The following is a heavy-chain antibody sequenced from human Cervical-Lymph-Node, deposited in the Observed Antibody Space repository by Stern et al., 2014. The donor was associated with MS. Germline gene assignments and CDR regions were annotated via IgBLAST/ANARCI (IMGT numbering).Heavy chain of an antibody. CDR2: ISPKTGSA. J-gene: IGHJ4*02. Sequence: VQLVESGAEVERPGASVKVSCKASGYTFTAYFLHWVRQAPGQGLEWMGRISPKTGSATYAQKFQDRVTMTRDTSINTGYMEVSSLRSDDTAVYYCARDRGSYSDYWGQGTLVAVSS. D-gene: IGHD1-26*01. CDR3: ARDRGSYSDY. V-gene: IGHV1-2*02. CDR1: GYTFTAYF.